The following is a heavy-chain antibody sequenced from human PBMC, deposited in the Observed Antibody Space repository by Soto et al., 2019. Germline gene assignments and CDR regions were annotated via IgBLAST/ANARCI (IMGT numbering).Heavy chain of an antibody. CDR3: ARGGGFRDSIAAAGNWFDP. D-gene: IGHD6-13*01. Sequence: ASVKVSCKASGYTFTSYYMHWVRQAPGQGLEWMGIINPSGGSTSYAQKFQGRVTMTRDTSTSTVYMELSSLRSEDTAVYYCARGGGFRDSIAAAGNWFDPWGQGTLVTVSS. CDR1: GYTFTSYY. J-gene: IGHJ5*02. CDR2: INPSGGST. V-gene: IGHV1-46*03.